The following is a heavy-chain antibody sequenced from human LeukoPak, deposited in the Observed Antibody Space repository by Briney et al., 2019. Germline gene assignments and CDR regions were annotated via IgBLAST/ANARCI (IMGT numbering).Heavy chain of an antibody. Sequence: PSETLSLTCTVSGGSISSSSYSWGWIRQPPGKGLEWIGSIYYSGSTYYNPSLKSRVTISVDTSKNQFSLKLSSVTAADTAVYYCARHEWIQLWLFDYWGQGTLVTVSS. D-gene: IGHD5-18*01. CDR3: ARHEWIQLWLFDY. CDR2: IYYSGST. J-gene: IGHJ4*02. CDR1: GGSISSSSYS. V-gene: IGHV4-39*01.